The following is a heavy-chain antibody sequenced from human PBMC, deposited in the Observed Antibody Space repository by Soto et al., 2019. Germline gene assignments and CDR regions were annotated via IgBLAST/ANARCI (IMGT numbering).Heavy chain of an antibody. D-gene: IGHD6-6*01. Sequence: HPGGSLRLSCAASGFTFSTYAMSWVRQAPGKGLEWVSTIGGSGNTYFADSVKGRFTISRDNSKNTLYLHMNSLRAEDTAVYYCAKRAQYSSSFRPFDNWGQGTLVTVSS. CDR1: GFTFSTYA. CDR2: IGGSGNT. CDR3: AKRAQYSSSFRPFDN. J-gene: IGHJ4*02. V-gene: IGHV3-23*01.